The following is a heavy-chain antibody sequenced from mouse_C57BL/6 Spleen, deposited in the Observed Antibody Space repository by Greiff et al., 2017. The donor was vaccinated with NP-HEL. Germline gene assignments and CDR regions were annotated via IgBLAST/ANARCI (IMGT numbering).Heavy chain of an antibody. V-gene: IGHV2-2*01. D-gene: IGHD1-1*01. CDR3: ARNPDYYGSSSYYAMDY. CDR1: GFSLTSYG. Sequence: VQLQQSGPGLVQPSQSLSITCTVSGFSLTSYGVHWVRQSPGKGLEWLGVIWSGGSTDYNAAFISRLSISKDNSKSQVFFKMNSLQADDTAIYYCARNPDYYGSSSYYAMDYWGQGTSVTVSS. J-gene: IGHJ4*01. CDR2: IWSGGST.